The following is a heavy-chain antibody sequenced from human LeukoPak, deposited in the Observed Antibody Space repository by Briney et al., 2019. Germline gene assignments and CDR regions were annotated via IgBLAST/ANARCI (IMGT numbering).Heavy chain of an antibody. J-gene: IGHJ4*02. V-gene: IGHV1-69*13. CDR3: ARVQTRVH. CDR1: GYTFTSYG. CDR2: IIPIFGTA. Sequence: ASVKVSCKASGYTFTSYGISWVRQAPGQGLEWMGGIIPIFGTANYAQKFQGRVTITADESTSTAYMELSSLRSEDTAVYYCARVQTRVHWGQGTLVTVSS. D-gene: IGHD3-10*01.